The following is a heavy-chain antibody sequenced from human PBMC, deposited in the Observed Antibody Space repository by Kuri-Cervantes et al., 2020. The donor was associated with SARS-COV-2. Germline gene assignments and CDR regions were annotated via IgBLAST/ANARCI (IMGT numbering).Heavy chain of an antibody. CDR2: IYYSGST. CDR1: GGSISSGGYY. V-gene: IGHV4-39*01. Sequence: SETLSLTCTVSGGSISSGGYYWGWIRQPPGKGLEWIGSIYYSGSTYYNPSLKSRVTISVDTSKNQFSLKLSSVTAADTAVYYCARQGPSIAAPGRRWFDPWGQGTLVTVSS. D-gene: IGHD6-6*01. J-gene: IGHJ5*02. CDR3: ARQGPSIAAPGRRWFDP.